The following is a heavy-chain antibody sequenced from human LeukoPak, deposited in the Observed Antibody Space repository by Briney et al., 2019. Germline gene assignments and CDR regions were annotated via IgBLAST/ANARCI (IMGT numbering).Heavy chain of an antibody. J-gene: IGHJ4*02. CDR2: ISYDGSNK. Sequence: GGSLRLSCAASGFTFSSYDMHWVRQAPGKGLEWVAVISYDGSNKYYADSVKGRFTISRDNSKNTLYLQMNSMRAEDTAVYYCARECSGDRSDYFDYWGQGTLVTVSS. V-gene: IGHV3-30*03. CDR1: GFTFSSYD. D-gene: IGHD2-15*01. CDR3: ARECSGDRSDYFDY.